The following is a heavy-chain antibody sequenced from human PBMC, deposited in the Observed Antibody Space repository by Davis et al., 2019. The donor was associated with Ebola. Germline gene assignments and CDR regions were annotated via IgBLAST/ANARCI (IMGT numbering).Heavy chain of an antibody. CDR1: GGTFSSYA. CDR3: ARSVDTANWFDP. CDR2: IIPIFGTA. J-gene: IGHJ5*02. V-gene: IGHV1-69*05. D-gene: IGHD5-18*01. Sequence: SVKVSCKASGGTFSSYAISWVRQAPGQGLEWMGGIIPIFGTANYAQKFQGRVTMTTDTSTSTAYMELRSLRSDDTAVYYCARSVDTANWFDPWGQGTLVTVSS.